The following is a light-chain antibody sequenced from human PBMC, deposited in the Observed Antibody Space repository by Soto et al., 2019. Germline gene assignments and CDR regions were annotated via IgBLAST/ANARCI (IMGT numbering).Light chain of an antibody. CDR2: KAS. CDR1: QSISSW. Sequence: DIQMTQSPSTLSASVGDRLTITCRASQSISSWLAWYQQKPGKAPNLLIYKASSLVSGVPSRFSGRGSGTEFTLTITSLQPDDFATYYCQQYDRYWTFGQGTKVEIK. J-gene: IGKJ1*01. V-gene: IGKV1-5*03. CDR3: QQYDRYWT.